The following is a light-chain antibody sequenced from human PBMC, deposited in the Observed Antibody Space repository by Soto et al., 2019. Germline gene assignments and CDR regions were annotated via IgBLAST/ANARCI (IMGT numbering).Light chain of an antibody. V-gene: IGKV3-20*01. CDR2: GAS. CDR1: QCVSSSY. CDR3: QQYGSSPRT. J-gene: IGKJ1*01. Sequence: VVTQSPGTLSFSPGNIATLTSVASQCVSSSYFAWYQQKPGQAPWLLIYGASSRASGIPDRFSGSGSGTDFTLTISRLEPEDFAVYYCQQYGSSPRTFGQGTRLDIK.